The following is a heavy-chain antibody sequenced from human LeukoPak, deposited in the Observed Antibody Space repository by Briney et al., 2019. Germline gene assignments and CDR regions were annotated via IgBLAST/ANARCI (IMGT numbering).Heavy chain of an antibody. D-gene: IGHD1-14*01. CDR2: ISGSGGST. V-gene: IGHV3-23*01. CDR3: AKDLYPDLLNYYFDY. J-gene: IGHJ4*02. CDR1: GFTFSSYA. Sequence: GGSLRLSCAASGFTFSSYAMRWVRQAPGKGLEWVSAISGSGGSTYYADSVKGRFTISRDNSKNTLYLQMNSLRAEDTAVYYCAKDLYPDLLNYYFDYWGQGTLVTVSS.